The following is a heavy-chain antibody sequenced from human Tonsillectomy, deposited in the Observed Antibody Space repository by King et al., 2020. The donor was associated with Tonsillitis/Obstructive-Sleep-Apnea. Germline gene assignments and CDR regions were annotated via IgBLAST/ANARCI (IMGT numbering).Heavy chain of an antibody. CDR1: XXTFXSXW. CDR2: IKQDGSEK. D-gene: IGHD1-7*01. V-gene: IGHV3-7*01. Sequence: VQLVESXGXLVQPGGXLXLSCXASXXTFXSXWMSWVRQAPGKGLEWVANIKQDGSEKYYVDYVKGRFTISRDNAKNSLYLQMNSLRAEDTAAYYCARXXTXXXWNSGXNWFXPWGQXTLVTV. J-gene: IGHJ5*02. CDR3: ARXXTXXXWNSGXNWFXP.